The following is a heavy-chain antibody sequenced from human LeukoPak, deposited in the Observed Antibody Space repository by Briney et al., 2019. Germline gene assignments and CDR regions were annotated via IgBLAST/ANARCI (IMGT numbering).Heavy chain of an antibody. Sequence: GGSLRLSCEASGFTFSDYYMSWIRQAPGKGLEWVSYISSSGSTIYYADSVKGRFTISRDNAKNSLYLQMNSLRAEDTAVYYCAKTAPKYYFDYWGQGTLVTVSS. J-gene: IGHJ4*02. CDR1: GFTFSDYY. D-gene: IGHD1-14*01. CDR3: AKTAPKYYFDY. V-gene: IGHV3-11*01. CDR2: ISSSGSTI.